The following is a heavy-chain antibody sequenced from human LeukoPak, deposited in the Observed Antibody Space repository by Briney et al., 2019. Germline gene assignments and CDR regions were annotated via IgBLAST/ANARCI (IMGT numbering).Heavy chain of an antibody. V-gene: IGHV4-38-2*01. J-gene: IGHJ4*02. CDR3: AGYVVVIDY. CDR2: IYHSGST. Sequence: PSETLSLTCAVSGYSISSVYYWGWIRQPPGKGLEWIGSIYHSGSTYYNPSLKSRVTISVDTSKNQFSLKLSSVTAADTAVYYCAGYVVVIDYWGQGTLVTVSS. CDR1: GYSISSVYY. D-gene: IGHD2-21*01.